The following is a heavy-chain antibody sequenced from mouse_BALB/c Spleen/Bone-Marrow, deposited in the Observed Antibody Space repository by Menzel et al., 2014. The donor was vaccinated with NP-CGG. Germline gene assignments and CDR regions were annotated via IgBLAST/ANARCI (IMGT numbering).Heavy chain of an antibody. CDR2: INPSTGYT. D-gene: IGHD1-2*01. CDR1: GYTFTSYW. Sequence: QVHVKQSGAELAKPGASVKMSCKASGYTFTSYWMHWVKQRPGQGLEWIGYINPSTGYTDYNQKFKDKATLTADKSSSTAYMQLSSLTSEDSAVYYCARVHYGYFFAYWGQGTLVTVSA. CDR3: ARVHYGYFFAY. V-gene: IGHV1-7*01. J-gene: IGHJ3*01.